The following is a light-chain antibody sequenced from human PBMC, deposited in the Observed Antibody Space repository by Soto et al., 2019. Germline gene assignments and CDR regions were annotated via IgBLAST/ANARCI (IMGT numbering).Light chain of an antibody. CDR1: QDISSW. V-gene: IGKV1-12*01. CDR3: QPANSFPLT. Sequence: DIQMTQSPSSVSASVGDRVTITCRTSQDISSWLAWYQQEPGKAPKLLIYAASSLQSGVPSRFSGSGSGTDFTLTISSLQPEDFATYYCQPANSFPLTFGGGTKVGIK. CDR2: AAS. J-gene: IGKJ4*01.